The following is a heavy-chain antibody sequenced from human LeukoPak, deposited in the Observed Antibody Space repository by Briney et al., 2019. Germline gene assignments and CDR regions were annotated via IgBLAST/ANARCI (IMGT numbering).Heavy chain of an antibody. CDR1: GFTFSNYW. J-gene: IGHJ2*01. CDR3: ARDQVYLGWYFDL. CDR2: INSDGSST. V-gene: IGHV3-74*01. D-gene: IGHD1-14*01. Sequence: GGSLRLSCAASGFTFSNYWMHWVRQAPGKGLVWVSRINSDGSSTSYADSVKGRFTISRDNAKNTLYLQMNSLRAEDTAVYYCARDQVYLGWYFDLWGRGTLVTVSS.